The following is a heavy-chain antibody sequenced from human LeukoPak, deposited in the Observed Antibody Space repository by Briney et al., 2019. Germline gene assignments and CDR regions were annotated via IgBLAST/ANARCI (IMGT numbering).Heavy chain of an antibody. J-gene: IGHJ4*02. CDR3: ARDNEHYFDY. CDR2: IGYDGSDK. CDR1: GFTFSRYG. D-gene: IGHD1-1*01. V-gene: IGHV3-33*01. Sequence: GRSLRLSCAASGFTFSRYGMHWVRQAPGKGLEWVAVIGYDGSDKYYADSVKGRFTISRDNSKNTLYLQMNTLRAEDTAVYYCARDNEHYFDYWGQGTLVTVSS.